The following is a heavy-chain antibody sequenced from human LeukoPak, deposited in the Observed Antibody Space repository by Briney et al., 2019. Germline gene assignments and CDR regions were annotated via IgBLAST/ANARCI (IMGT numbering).Heavy chain of an antibody. V-gene: IGHV3-23*01. CDR3: AKGADSSSWYSGFDY. J-gene: IGHJ4*02. Sequence: GETLRLSCAASGFSFKFYYMSWVRQAPGKGLEWVSAISLAGNSTYYADAVKGRFTISRDNSKNTLYLQMNSLRAEDTAVYYCAKGADSSSWYSGFDYWGQGTLVTVSS. D-gene: IGHD6-13*01. CDR2: ISLAGNST. CDR1: GFSFKFYY.